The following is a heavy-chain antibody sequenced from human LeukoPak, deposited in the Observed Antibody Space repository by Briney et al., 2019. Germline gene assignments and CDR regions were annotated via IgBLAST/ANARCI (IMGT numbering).Heavy chain of an antibody. CDR3: ARAPPRGSYYRGYFDY. CDR2: IYYSGCT. D-gene: IGHD3-10*01. CDR1: GGSISSYY. J-gene: IGHJ4*02. Sequence: SETLSLTCTVSGGSISSYYWSWIRQAPGKGLEWIGYIYYSGCTTYNPSLKSRVTISVDTSKNQFSLNLSSVTAADTAVYYCARAPPRGSYYRGYFDYWGQGTLVTVSS. V-gene: IGHV4-59*01.